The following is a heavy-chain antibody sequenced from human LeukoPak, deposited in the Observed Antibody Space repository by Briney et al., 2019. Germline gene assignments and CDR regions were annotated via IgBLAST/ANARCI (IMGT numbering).Heavy chain of an antibody. CDR2: ISGDGGST. V-gene: IGHV3-43*02. CDR3: AKDISYVYYGSGSIAH. D-gene: IGHD3-10*01. Sequence: GGSLRLSCAASGFTFDDYAMHWVRQAPGKGLEWVSLISGDGGSTYYADSAKGRFTISRDNSKNSLYLQMNSLRTEDTALYYCAKDISYVYYGSGSIAHWGQGTLVTVSS. CDR1: GFTFDDYA. J-gene: IGHJ4*02.